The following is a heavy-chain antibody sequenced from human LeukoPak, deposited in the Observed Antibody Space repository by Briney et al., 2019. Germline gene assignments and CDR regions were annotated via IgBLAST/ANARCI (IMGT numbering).Heavy chain of an antibody. CDR1: GYTFTSYA. Sequence: ASVKVSCKASGYTFTSYAMHWVRQAPGQGLEWMGRINPGGGSTTYAQNFQGRVNLTWDMSIRTAYLELSSLMCEDTSMYYCARDYYDGSGNQSSFDYWGQGTPVTVSS. V-gene: IGHV1-46*01. CDR2: INPGGGST. CDR3: ARDYYDGSGNQSSFDY. D-gene: IGHD3-22*01. J-gene: IGHJ4*02.